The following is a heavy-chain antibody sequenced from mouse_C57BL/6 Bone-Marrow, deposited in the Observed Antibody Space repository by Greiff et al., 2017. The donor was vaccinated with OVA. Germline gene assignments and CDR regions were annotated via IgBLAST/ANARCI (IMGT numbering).Heavy chain of an antibody. Sequence: QVQLQQSGAELARPGASVKLSCKASGYTFTSYWMQWVKQRPGQGLEWIGEIDPSDSYTNYNQKFKGKATLTVDTSSSTAYMQLSSLTSEDSAVYYCARYYDYDVGFAYWGQGTLVTVSA. CDR1: GYTFTSYW. J-gene: IGHJ3*01. V-gene: IGHV1-50*01. CDR3: ARYYDYDVGFAY. D-gene: IGHD2-4*01. CDR2: IDPSDSYT.